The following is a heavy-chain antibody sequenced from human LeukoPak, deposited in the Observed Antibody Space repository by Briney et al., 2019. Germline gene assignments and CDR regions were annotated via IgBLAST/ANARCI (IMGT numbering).Heavy chain of an antibody. CDR1: GYTFTSYD. D-gene: IGHD6-6*01. CDR2: INPNSGGT. Sequence: GASVKVSCKASGYTFTSYDINWVRQATGQGLEWMGWINPNSGGTNYAQKFQGRVTMTRDTSISTAYMELSRLRSDDTAVYYCARARRGAARPPSNYFDYWGQGTLVTVSS. V-gene: IGHV1-2*02. CDR3: ARARRGAARPPSNYFDY. J-gene: IGHJ4*02.